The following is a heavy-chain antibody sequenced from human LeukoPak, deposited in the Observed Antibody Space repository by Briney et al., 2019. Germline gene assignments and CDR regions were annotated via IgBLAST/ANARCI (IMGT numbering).Heavy chain of an antibody. D-gene: IGHD5-18*01. Sequence: GESLKISCKGSGYSFTSYWIGWVRQMPGKGLEWMGIIYPGDSDTRYSPSFQGQVTISADKSISTAYLQWSSLKASDTAMYYCARHGYSYGDYYYYMDVWGKGTTVTVSS. CDR2: IYPGDSDT. CDR3: ARHGYSYGDYYYYMDV. CDR1: GYSFTSYW. V-gene: IGHV5-51*01. J-gene: IGHJ6*03.